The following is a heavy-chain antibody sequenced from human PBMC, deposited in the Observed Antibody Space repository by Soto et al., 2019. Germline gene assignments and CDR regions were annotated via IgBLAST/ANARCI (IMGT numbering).Heavy chain of an antibody. J-gene: IGHJ6*02. V-gene: IGHV4-34*01. CDR1: GGSFSGNY. Sequence: QVQLQQWGAGLLKPSETLSLICAVYGGSFSGNYWTWIRQPLGKGLEWIGEFSDSGSTNYNPSLKSRVTISEDMSKSQFSLKLSSVTAADTAVYYCARGNFYYGMDVWGQGTTVTVSS. CDR3: ARGNFYYGMDV. CDR2: FSDSGST.